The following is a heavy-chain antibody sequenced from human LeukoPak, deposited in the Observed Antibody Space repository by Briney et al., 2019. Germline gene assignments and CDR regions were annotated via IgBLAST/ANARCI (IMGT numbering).Heavy chain of an antibody. D-gene: IGHD3-3*01. Sequence: SGGSLRLSCAASGFTFSSYAMSWVRQAPGKGLEWVSAISGSGGSTYYADSVKGRFTISRDDSKNTLYLQMNSLRAEDTAVYYCAKALTIFGVAGLDYWGQGTLVTVSS. CDR2: ISGSGGST. CDR1: GFTFSSYA. CDR3: AKALTIFGVAGLDY. J-gene: IGHJ4*02. V-gene: IGHV3-23*01.